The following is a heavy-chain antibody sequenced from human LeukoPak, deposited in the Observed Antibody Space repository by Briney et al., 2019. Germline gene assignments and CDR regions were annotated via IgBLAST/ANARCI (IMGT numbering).Heavy chain of an antibody. CDR2: IDPYTGNT. CDR1: GYTFVGYY. Sequence: GASVKVSCKASGYTFVGYYLHWVRQAPGQGLEWMAWIDPYTGNTHYAQKFQGRITVTRDTSVSTTYMELSWLRSDDTAVYYCARDRQNFDYWGQGTLVTVSS. CDR3: ARDRQNFDY. J-gene: IGHJ4*02. V-gene: IGHV1-2*02.